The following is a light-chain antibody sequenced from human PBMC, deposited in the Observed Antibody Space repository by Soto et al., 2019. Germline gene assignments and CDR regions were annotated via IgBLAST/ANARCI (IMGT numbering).Light chain of an antibody. CDR2: DVS. Sequence: QSALTQPASVSGSPGQSITISCTGTSSDVGAYNYVSWYQQHPGKAPKLMIYDVSNRPSGVSNRFSGSKSANTASLTISGLQDEDEADYYCSSYTSNSTLYVFGTGTKLTVL. CDR1: SSDVGAYNY. V-gene: IGLV2-14*01. J-gene: IGLJ1*01. CDR3: SSYTSNSTLYV.